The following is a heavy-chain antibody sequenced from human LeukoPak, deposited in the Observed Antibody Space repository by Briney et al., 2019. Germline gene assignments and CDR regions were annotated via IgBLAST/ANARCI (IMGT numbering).Heavy chain of an antibody. D-gene: IGHD2/OR15-2a*01. CDR1: GGTFSSYA. CDR3: ARHWRGYCNSFAGCSAIDY. V-gene: IGHV1-69*04. CDR2: IIPILGIA. Sequence: ASVKVSCKASGGTFSSYAISWVRQAPGQGLEWMGRIIPILGIANYAQKFQGRVTITADKSTSTAYMELSSLRSEDTAVYYCARHWRGYCNSFAGCSAIDYWGQGTLVTVSS. J-gene: IGHJ4*02.